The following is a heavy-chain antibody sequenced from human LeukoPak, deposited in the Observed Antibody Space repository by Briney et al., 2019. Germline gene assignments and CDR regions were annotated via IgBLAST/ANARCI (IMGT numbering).Heavy chain of an antibody. D-gene: IGHD6-25*01. J-gene: IGHJ3*02. Sequence: ASVKVSCKASGYTFTSYDINWVRQATGQGLEWMGWMNPNSGNTGYAQKFQGRVTITRNTSISTAYMELRSLRSDDTAVYYCARVDSPLSGHAFDIWGQGTMVTVSS. CDR3: ARVDSPLSGHAFDI. CDR1: GYTFTSYD. CDR2: MNPNSGNT. V-gene: IGHV1-8*03.